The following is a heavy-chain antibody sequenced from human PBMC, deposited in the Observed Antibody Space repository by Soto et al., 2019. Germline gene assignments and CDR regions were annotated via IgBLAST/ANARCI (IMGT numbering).Heavy chain of an antibody. CDR1: GYTFTSYD. CDR3: ARESQFDFWRKGLDV. CDR2: MDPNSGST. D-gene: IGHD3-3*01. J-gene: IGHJ6*02. Sequence: QAQLVQSGAEVKKPGASVKVSCKASGYTFTSYDINWVRQAPGQGLEWLGWMDPNSGSTGYAQNFQGRVTMTRNISINTAHMELSSLRSEDTAVYYCARESQFDFWRKGLDVWGQGTTVTVSS. V-gene: IGHV1-8*01.